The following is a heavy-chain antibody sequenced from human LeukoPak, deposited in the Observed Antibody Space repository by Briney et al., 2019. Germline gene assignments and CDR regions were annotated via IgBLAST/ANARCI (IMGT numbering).Heavy chain of an antibody. V-gene: IGHV1-8*01. Sequence: ASVKVSCKASGYTFTSYDFNWVRQATGQGLEGMGWMNPNSGNTGYAQKFQGRVTMTRNSSITTAYMELSSLRSEDTAVYYCARRHGRCSDGSCYYPDYWGQGTLVTVSS. D-gene: IGHD2-15*01. CDR1: GYTFTSYD. CDR3: ARRHGRCSDGSCYYPDY. CDR2: MNPNSGNT. J-gene: IGHJ4*02.